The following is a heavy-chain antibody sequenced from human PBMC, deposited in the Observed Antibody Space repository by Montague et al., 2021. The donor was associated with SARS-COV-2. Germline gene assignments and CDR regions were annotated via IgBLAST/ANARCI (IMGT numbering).Heavy chain of an antibody. D-gene: IGHD3-3*01. CDR3: ARWGEYYDSPYYYYAMDV. CDR1: GGSISPYY. Sequence: SETRSLTCTVSGGSISPYYWSWIRQSPGKGLECIGYTPYSGSTDYNPSLKSRVTISIDTSKNQFSLKLSSVTAADTAVYYCARWGEYYDSPYYYYAMDVWGQGTTVTVSS. V-gene: IGHV4-59*12. J-gene: IGHJ6*02. CDR2: TPYSGST.